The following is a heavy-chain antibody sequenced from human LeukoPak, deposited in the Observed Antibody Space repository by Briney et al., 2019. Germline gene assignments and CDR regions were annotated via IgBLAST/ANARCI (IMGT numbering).Heavy chain of an antibody. J-gene: IGHJ2*01. V-gene: IGHV4-61*01. CDR1: GASISSASYY. Sequence: SETLPLTCTVSGASISSASYYWTWIRQPPGKGLEWIGYIYYSGTTNYNPSLKSRVTISVDTSKNQFSLKLSSVTAADTAVYYCARDRAMVADWYFDLWGRGTLVTVSS. CDR2: IYYSGTT. CDR3: ARDRAMVADWYFDL. D-gene: IGHD5-18*01.